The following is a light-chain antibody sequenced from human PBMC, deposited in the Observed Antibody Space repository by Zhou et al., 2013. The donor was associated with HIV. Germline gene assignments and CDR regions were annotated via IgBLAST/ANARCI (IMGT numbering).Light chain of an antibody. CDR3: QQYGSSPLT. CDR1: QSVNTF. V-gene: IGKV3-20*01. CDR2: DAS. J-gene: IGKJ4*01. Sequence: TQSPATLSLSPGERATLSCRASQSVNTFLAWYQQKPGQAPRLLIYDASNRATGIPDRFSGSGSGTDFTLTISRLEPEDFAVYYCQQYGSSPLTFGGGTKVEIK.